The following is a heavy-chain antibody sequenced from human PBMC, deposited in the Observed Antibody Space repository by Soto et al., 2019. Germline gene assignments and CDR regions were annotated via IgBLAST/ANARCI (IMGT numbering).Heavy chain of an antibody. D-gene: IGHD6-19*01. CDR3: ARQMIEKQWLVSFDY. CDR2: IYYSGST. J-gene: IGHJ4*02. V-gene: IGHV4-39*01. CDR1: GGSISSSSYY. Sequence: SETLSLTCTVSGGSISSSSYYWGWIRQPPGKGLEWIGSIYYSGSTYYNPSLKSRVTISVDTSKNQFSLKLSSVTAADTAVYYCARQMIEKQWLVSFDYWGQGTLVTVSS.